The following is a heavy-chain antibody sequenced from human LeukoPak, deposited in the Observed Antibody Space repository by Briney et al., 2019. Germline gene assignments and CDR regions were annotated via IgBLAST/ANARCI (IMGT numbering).Heavy chain of an antibody. CDR3: ARDSQRGAQRGFQY. V-gene: IGHV1-69*06. CDR1: GDSFSRYV. D-gene: IGHD1-26*01. J-gene: IGHJ1*01. CDR2: IIAAFDKA. Sequence: ASVKVSCTVSGDSFSRYVISWVGQAPGQGPEWMGGIIAAFDKANYAQKFRGRVTISADKSTSTAHLEVDSLTSGDTAIYYCARDSQRGAQRGFQYWGQGTLVTVSS.